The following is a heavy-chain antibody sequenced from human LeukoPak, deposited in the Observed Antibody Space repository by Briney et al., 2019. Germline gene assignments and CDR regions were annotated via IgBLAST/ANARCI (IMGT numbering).Heavy chain of an antibody. D-gene: IGHD2-15*01. J-gene: IGHJ4*02. CDR1: GFTFSSYA. CDR2: ISYDGSNK. CDR3: AREFEDPPVDY. V-gene: IGHV3-30-3*01. Sequence: GGSLRLSCAASGFTFSSYAMHWVRQAPGKGLEWVAVISYDGSNKCYADSVKGRFTISRDNSKNTLYLQMNSLRAEGTAVYYCAREFEDPPVDYWGQGTLVTVSS.